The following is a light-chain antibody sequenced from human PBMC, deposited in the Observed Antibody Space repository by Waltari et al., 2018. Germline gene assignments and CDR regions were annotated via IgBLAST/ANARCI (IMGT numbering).Light chain of an antibody. V-gene: IGKV1-39*01. CDR2: AAS. CDR1: QSISSY. J-gene: IGKJ4*01. Sequence: DLQMTQSPSSLSASVGDRVTITCRASQSISSYLNWYQQKPGKAPKLLIYAASSLQSGVPSRFSGSGSRTDFTLTISSLQPEDFATYYCQQSYSTPQLTFGGGTKVEIK. CDR3: QQSYSTPQLT.